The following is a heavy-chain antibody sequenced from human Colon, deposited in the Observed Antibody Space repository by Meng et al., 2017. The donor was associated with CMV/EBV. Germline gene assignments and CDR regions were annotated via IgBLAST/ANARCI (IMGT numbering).Heavy chain of an antibody. Sequence: ASVKVSCKASGYTFIGYYMHWVRQAPGQGLEWMGWINPNSGVTNYAQKFQGRVTMTRDTSISTAYMELSSLRSEDTAVYYCARAELRFLEWLYFGDAGNYYYGMDVWGQGTTVTVSS. CDR3: ARAELRFLEWLYFGDAGNYYYGMDV. V-gene: IGHV1-2*02. CDR2: INPNSGVT. CDR1: GYTFIGYY. J-gene: IGHJ6*02. D-gene: IGHD3-3*01.